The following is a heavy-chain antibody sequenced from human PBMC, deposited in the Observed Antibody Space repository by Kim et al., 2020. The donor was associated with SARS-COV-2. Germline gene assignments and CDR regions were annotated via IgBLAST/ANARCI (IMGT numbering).Heavy chain of an antibody. CDR3: ARGKNEDSSSWYSRVEMATIRD. D-gene: IGHD6-13*01. CDR1: GGSISSSNW. V-gene: IGHV4-4*02. CDR2: IYHSGST. Sequence: SETLSLTCAVSGGSISSSNWWSWVRQPPGKGLEWIGEIYHSGSTNYNPSLKSRVTISVDKSKNQFSLKLSSVTAADTAVYYCARGKNEDSSSWYSRVEMATIRDWGQGTLVTVSS. J-gene: IGHJ4*02.